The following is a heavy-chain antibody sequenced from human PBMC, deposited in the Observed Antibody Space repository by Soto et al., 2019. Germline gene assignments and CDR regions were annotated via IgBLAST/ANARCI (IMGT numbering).Heavy chain of an antibody. Sequence: GGSLRLSCAASGFTFSSYAMSWVRQAPGKGLEWVSAISGSGGSTYYADSVKGRFTISRDNSKNTLYLQMNSLRAEDTAVYYCAKGDFITMIVGGSYFDYWGPGTLVTVSS. J-gene: IGHJ4*02. V-gene: IGHV3-23*01. CDR3: AKGDFITMIVGGSYFDY. CDR1: GFTFSSYA. CDR2: ISGSGGST. D-gene: IGHD3-22*01.